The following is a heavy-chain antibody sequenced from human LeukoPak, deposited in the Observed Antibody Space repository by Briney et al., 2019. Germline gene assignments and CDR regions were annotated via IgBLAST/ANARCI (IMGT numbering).Heavy chain of an antibody. D-gene: IGHD3-10*01. J-gene: IGHJ4*02. CDR3: ARAYYGSGSYYNDY. V-gene: IGHV3-48*02. Sequence: PGGSLRLSCAASGFTFSSFSMNWVRQAPGKGLEWVSFIGTTSSGIYYADSVKGRFTISSDNAKNSLYLQMNSLRDEDTAVYYCARAYYGSGSYYNDYWGQGTLVTVSS. CDR1: GFTFSSFS. CDR2: IGTTSSGI.